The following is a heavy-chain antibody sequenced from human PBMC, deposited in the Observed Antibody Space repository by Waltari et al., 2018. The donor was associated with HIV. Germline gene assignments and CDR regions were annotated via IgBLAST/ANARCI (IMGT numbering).Heavy chain of an antibody. CDR1: GYTFTSYW. CDR3: ARHVRVLQPTVAIGGMDV. Sequence: EVHLEQSGAEVKKPGESLKTYCKASGYTFTSYWIVWVVQMPGKGLEWMGIIYPGDSDTRYSPSFQGQVTISADKSITTVYLQWSTLKASDTAIYYCARHVRVLQPTVAIGGMDVWGQGTSVTVSS. V-gene: IGHV5-51*01. CDR2: IYPGDSDT. D-gene: IGHD2-21*01. J-gene: IGHJ6*02.